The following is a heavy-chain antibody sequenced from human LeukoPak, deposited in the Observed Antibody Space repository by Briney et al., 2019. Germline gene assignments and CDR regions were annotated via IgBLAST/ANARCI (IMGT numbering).Heavy chain of an antibody. D-gene: IGHD3-9*01. CDR3: ARSTKYYDILTGYSPDAFDI. CDR1: GFTFSSYA. Sequence: PGGSLRLSCAASGFTFSSYAMSWVRQAPGKGLEWVSAISGSGGSTYYADSVKGRFTISRDNSKNTLYLQMNSLRAEDTAVYYCARSTKYYDILTGYSPDAFDIWGQGTMVTVSS. J-gene: IGHJ3*02. CDR2: ISGSGGST. V-gene: IGHV3-23*01.